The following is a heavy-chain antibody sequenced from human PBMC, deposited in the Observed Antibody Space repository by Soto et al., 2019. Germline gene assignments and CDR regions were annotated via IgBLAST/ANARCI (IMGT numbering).Heavy chain of an antibody. Sequence: SETLSLTCPVSGGSINSYYWSWIRQPPGKGLEWIGYIYYSGSTNYNPSLKSRITISADTSKNQFSLKLSSVTAADTAVYYCARHISSGTNIAAIRSFDPWGQGTLVTVSS. CDR3: ARHISSGTNIAAIRSFDP. D-gene: IGHD1-7*01. CDR1: GGSINSYY. J-gene: IGHJ5*02. CDR2: IYYSGST. V-gene: IGHV4-59*08.